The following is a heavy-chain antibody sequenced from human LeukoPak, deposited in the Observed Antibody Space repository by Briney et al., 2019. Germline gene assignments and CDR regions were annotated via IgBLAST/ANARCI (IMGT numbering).Heavy chain of an antibody. CDR2: IYYNGDT. CDR1: SGSISSTTYY. D-gene: IGHD3-3*01. CDR3: ARDDLDDFWSGLVSMDV. V-gene: IGHV4-39*07. Sequence: SETLSLTCTVSSGSISSTTYYWAWIRQPPGKGLEWIGSIYYNGDTYYNPSLKSRVIISADTSKNQFSLKLTSVTAADTAAYYCARDDLDDFWSGLVSMDVWGKGTTVTVSS. J-gene: IGHJ6*03.